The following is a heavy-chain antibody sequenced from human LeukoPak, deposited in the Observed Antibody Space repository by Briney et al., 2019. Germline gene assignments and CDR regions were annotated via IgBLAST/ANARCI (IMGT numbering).Heavy chain of an antibody. Sequence: GGSLRLSCSASGFSFSTYAMSWVRQAPGKGLEWVSTIGSSDDSTYYADSVKGRFTISRDNSKNTLYLQMNSLRAEDTAVYYCANHYYDSRWASAYWGQGTLVTVSS. CDR2: IGSSDDST. CDR1: GFSFSTYA. J-gene: IGHJ4*02. CDR3: ANHYYDSRWASAY. D-gene: IGHD3-22*01. V-gene: IGHV3-23*01.